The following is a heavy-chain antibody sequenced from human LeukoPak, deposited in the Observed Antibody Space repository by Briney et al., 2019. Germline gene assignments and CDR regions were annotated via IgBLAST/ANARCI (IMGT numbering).Heavy chain of an antibody. Sequence: ASVKVSCKASGYTFTSYDINWVRQATGQGLGWMGWMNPNSGNTGYAQKFQGRVTMTRNTSISTAYMELSSLRSEDTAVYYCARGTSYYYDSSGYQFDYWGQGTLVTVSS. V-gene: IGHV1-8*01. D-gene: IGHD3-22*01. CDR3: ARGTSYYYDSSGYQFDY. CDR1: GYTFTSYD. CDR2: MNPNSGNT. J-gene: IGHJ4*02.